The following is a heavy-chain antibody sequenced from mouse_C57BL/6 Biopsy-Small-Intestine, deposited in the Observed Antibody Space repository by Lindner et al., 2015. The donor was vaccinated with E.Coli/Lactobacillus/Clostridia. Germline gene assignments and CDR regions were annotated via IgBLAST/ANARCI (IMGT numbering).Heavy chain of an antibody. Sequence: VQLQESGPELVKPGASVKISCKASGYAFSRTWMNWVKQRPGKGLEWIGRIDPGDGDLYCNGKFKGKATLTADKSSSTAYMQLSSLTSEDSAVYFCARGGSFSNFRYFDVWGAGTTVTVSS. V-gene: IGHV1-82*01. CDR2: IDPGDGDL. CDR1: GYAFSRTW. CDR3: ARGGSFSNFRYFDV. J-gene: IGHJ1*01. D-gene: IGHD2-5*01.